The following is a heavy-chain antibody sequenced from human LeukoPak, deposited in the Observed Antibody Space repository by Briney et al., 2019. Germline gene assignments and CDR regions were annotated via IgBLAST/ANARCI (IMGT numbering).Heavy chain of an antibody. CDR1: GFIFSDYS. CDR2: IWYDGSNK. J-gene: IGHJ5*02. V-gene: IGHV3-33*08. CDR3: ARAGSSSELDL. D-gene: IGHD6-6*01. Sequence: PGGSLRLSCAASGFIFSDYSINWVRQAPGKGLEWVAVIWYDGSNKYYADAVKGRFTISRDISRNTLYLQMNSLRSEDTAVYYCARAGSSSELDLWGQGTLVTVSS.